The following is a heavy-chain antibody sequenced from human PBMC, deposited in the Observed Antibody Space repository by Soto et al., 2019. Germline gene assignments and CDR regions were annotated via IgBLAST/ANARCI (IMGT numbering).Heavy chain of an antibody. Sequence: SGPTLVNPTQTLTLTCIFSGFSLRTSGVGVGWIRQPPGKALEWLGFIYWNDDKRYSPSLKSRLTITKDTSKNQVVLTMTNMDPVDTATXYCAKSGSSGWYGWFDPWGPGTLVTVSS. D-gene: IGHD6-19*01. CDR2: IYWNDDK. CDR3: AKSGSSGWYGWFDP. V-gene: IGHV2-5*01. CDR1: GFSLRTSGVG. J-gene: IGHJ5*02.